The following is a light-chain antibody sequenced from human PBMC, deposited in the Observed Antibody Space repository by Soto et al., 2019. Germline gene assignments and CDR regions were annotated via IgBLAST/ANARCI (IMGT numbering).Light chain of an antibody. J-gene: IGKJ2*01. Sequence: DIQLTQSPSLLSASVGDRVTITCRASQDISDYLAWYQQKPGNAPKVVIYAASTLPTGVPARFSGSGSGTEFSLTINSLQPEDFATYYCRQFNSFPNTVGQGT. CDR2: AAS. V-gene: IGKV1-9*01. CDR1: QDISDY. CDR3: RQFNSFPNT.